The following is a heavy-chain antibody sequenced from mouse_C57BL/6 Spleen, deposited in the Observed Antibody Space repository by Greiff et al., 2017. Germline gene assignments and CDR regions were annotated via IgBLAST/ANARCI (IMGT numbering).Heavy chain of an antibody. CDR3: ARDLGYYGSSYGGY. J-gene: IGHJ2*01. CDR1: GYSITSGYY. V-gene: IGHV3-6*01. D-gene: IGHD1-1*01. CDR2: ISYDGSN. Sequence: EVQLQESGPGLVKPSQSLSLTCSVTGYSITSGYYWNWIRQFPGNKLEWMGYISYDGSNNYNPSLKNRISITRDTSKNQFFLKLNSLTTEDTATYYCARDLGYYGSSYGGYWGQGTTLTVSS.